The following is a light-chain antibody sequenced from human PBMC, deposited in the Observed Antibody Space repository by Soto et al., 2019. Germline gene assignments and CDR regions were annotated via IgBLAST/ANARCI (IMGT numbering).Light chain of an antibody. CDR1: QSISSY. CDR3: QQSYSTPIT. Sequence: DIQMTQSPSSLSASVGDRVTITCRASQSISSYLNWYQQKPGKAPKLLIYGASSLQSGVPSRFSGSGSGTDFTLTINSLQPEDFAIYYCQQSYSTPITFGQGTRLEIK. CDR2: GAS. J-gene: IGKJ5*01. V-gene: IGKV1-39*01.